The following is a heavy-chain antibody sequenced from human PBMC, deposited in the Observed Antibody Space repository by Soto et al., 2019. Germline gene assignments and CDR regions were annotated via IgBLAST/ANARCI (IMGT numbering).Heavy chain of an antibody. CDR2: ITSSNSAI. D-gene: IGHD6-13*01. CDR3: ARRIATAGAHAFDI. CDR1: GFTFSDYY. V-gene: IGHV3-11*01. J-gene: IGHJ3*02. Sequence: LRLSCAASGFTFSDYYMSWIRQAPGKGLEWVSYITSSNSAIYYADSVKGRFTISRDNAKNSLYLQMNSLRAEDTAVYYCARRIATAGAHAFDIWGQGTMVTVSS.